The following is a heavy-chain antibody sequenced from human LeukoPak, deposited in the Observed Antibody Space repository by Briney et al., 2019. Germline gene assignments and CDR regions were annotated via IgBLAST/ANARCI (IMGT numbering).Heavy chain of an antibody. J-gene: IGHJ1*01. Sequence: PSETLSLTCTVSGGSISNYYWNWIRQPPGKGLERLGYIYYSGSTNYNPSLKSRVTISADPSKNQFSLKLSSVTAADTAVYFCASPRGDDSGGYYTWYFHHWGQGILVTVSS. CDR2: IYYSGST. CDR3: ASPRGDDSGGYYTWYFHH. V-gene: IGHV4-59*08. CDR1: GGSISNYY. D-gene: IGHD3-22*01.